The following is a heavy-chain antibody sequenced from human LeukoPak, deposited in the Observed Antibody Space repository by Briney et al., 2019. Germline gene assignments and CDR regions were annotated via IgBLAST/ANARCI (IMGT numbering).Heavy chain of an antibody. Sequence: GASVKVSYKASGYTFTGYYMHWVRQAPGQGLEWMGWINPNSGGTNYAQKFQGRVTMTSDTSISTAYMELSGLTSDDTALYYCARGGGYSSSWYEAYWGQGTLVTVSS. CDR2: INPNSGGT. J-gene: IGHJ4*02. CDR1: GYTFTGYY. CDR3: ARGGGYSSSWYEAY. V-gene: IGHV1-2*02. D-gene: IGHD6-13*01.